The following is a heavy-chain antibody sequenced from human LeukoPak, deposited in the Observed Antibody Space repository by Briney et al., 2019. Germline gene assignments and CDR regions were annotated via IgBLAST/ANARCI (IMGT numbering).Heavy chain of an antibody. D-gene: IGHD1-26*01. CDR3: ARTISGSYSDAFDI. CDR1: GGSISSSSYY. CDR2: IYYSRST. J-gene: IGHJ3*02. V-gene: IGHV4-39*01. Sequence: SETLSLTCTVSGGSISSSSYYWGWIRQPPGKGLEWIGSIYYSRSTYYNPSLKSRVTISVDTSKNQFSLKLSSVTAADTAVYYGARTISGSYSDAFDIWGQGTMVTVSS.